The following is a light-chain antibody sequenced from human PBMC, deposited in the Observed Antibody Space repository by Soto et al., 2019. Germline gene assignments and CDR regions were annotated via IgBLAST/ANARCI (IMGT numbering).Light chain of an antibody. CDR1: SPNIGNNY. Sequence: SVLTQPPSVSAAPGQKVTISFSGSSPNIGNNYVSWYQQLPGTAPKLLIYDNNKRPSGIPDRFSGSKSGTSATLGITGLQTGDEADYYCGTWDSSLSAVVFGGGT. CDR3: GTWDSSLSAVV. J-gene: IGLJ2*01. CDR2: DNN. V-gene: IGLV1-51*01.